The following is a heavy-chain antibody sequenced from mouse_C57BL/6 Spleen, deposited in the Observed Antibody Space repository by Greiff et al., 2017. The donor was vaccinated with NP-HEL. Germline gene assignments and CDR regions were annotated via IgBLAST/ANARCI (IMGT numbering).Heavy chain of an antibody. V-gene: IGHV1-54*01. CDR1: GYAFTNYL. D-gene: IGHD2-1*01. J-gene: IGHJ2*01. CDR3: ARGGNYIDD. CDR2: INPGSGGT. Sequence: VQLQQSGAELVRPGTSVKVSCKASGYAFTNYLIEWVKQRPGQGLEWIGVINPGSGGTNYNEKFKGKATLTADKSSSTAYMQLSSLTSEDSAVYFCARGGNYIDDWGQGTTLTVSS.